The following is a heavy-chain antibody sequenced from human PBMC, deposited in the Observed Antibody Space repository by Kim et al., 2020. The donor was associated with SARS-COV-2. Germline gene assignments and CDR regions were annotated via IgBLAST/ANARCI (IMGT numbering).Heavy chain of an antibody. J-gene: IGHJ4*02. D-gene: IGHD2-21*01. Sequence: GGSLRLFCAASGFTFSSYAMHWVRQAPGKGLEWVAVISYDGSNKYYADSVKGRFTISRDNSKNTLYLQMNSLRAEDTAVYYCARSHIVVAYFDYWGQGTL. CDR2: ISYDGSNK. CDR1: GFTFSSYA. V-gene: IGHV3-30*04. CDR3: ARSHIVVAYFDY.